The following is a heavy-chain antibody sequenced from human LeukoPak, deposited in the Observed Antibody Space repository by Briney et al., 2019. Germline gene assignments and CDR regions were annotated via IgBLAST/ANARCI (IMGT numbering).Heavy chain of an antibody. D-gene: IGHD4-17*01. CDR3: ARNRGDPSYFDY. J-gene: IGHJ4*02. CDR2: ISASGGST. V-gene: IGHV3-23*01. CDR1: GFTFSSCA. Sequence: GGSLRLSCAASGFTFSSCAMSWVRQAPGKGLEWVSAISASGGSTYYVDSVKGRFTISRDNSKNTVYLQMNSLRAEDTAVYYCARNRGDPSYFDYWGQGTLVTVSS.